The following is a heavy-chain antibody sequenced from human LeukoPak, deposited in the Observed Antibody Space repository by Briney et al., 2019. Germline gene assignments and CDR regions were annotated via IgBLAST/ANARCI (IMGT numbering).Heavy chain of an antibody. J-gene: IGHJ4*02. D-gene: IGHD3-9*01. Sequence: SETLSLTCTVSGGSISSSSYYWGWIRRPPGKGLEWIGSIYYSGSTYYNPSLKSRVTISVDTSKNQFSLKLSSVTAAVTAVYYCASKYYDILTGYAYFDYWGQGTLVTVSS. CDR2: IYYSGST. CDR1: GGSISSSSYY. V-gene: IGHV4-39*01. CDR3: ASKYYDILTGYAYFDY.